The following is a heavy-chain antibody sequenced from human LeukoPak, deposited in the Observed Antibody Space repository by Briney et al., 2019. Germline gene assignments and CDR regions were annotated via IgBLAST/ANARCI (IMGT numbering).Heavy chain of an antibody. D-gene: IGHD5-12*01. V-gene: IGHV1-46*01. Sequence: ASVKVSCKTSGYTFTSYYMHWVRQAPGQGLEWMGIISPSGGSTSYAQKFQGRVTMTRDMSTSTVYMELSSLRSEDTAVYYCAGDIPLRFAPYYYYMDVWGKGTTVTVSS. CDR3: AGDIPLRFAPYYYYMDV. CDR2: ISPSGGST. J-gene: IGHJ6*03. CDR1: GYTFTSYY.